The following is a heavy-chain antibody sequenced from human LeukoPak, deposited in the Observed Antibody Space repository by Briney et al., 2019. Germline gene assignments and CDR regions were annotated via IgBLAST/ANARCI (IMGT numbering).Heavy chain of an antibody. Sequence: GGSLRLSCAASGFTFSSYWMSWVRQAPGKGLEWVANIKQDGSEKYYVDSVKGRFTVSRDNAKNSLYLQMNSPRAEDTAVYYWGRLRIAAAGWFDPWGQGTLVTVSS. CDR2: IKQDGSEK. CDR1: GFTFSSYW. V-gene: IGHV3-7*03. CDR3: GRLRIAAAGWFDP. J-gene: IGHJ5*02. D-gene: IGHD6-13*01.